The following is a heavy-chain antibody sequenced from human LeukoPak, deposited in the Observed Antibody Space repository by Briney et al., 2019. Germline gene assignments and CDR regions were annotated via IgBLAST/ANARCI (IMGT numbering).Heavy chain of an antibody. V-gene: IGHV3-15*07. CDR2: IKSKTDGGTT. J-gene: IGHJ6*02. CDR3: ARALGSLEWLNPLYYGMDV. CDR1: GFTFSNAW. D-gene: IGHD3-3*01. Sequence: GGSLRLSCAASGFTFSNAWMNWVRQAPGKGLEWVGRIKSKTDGGTTDYAAPVKGRFTISRDDSKNTLYLQMNSLKTEDTAVYYCARALGSLEWLNPLYYGMDVWGQGTTVTVSS.